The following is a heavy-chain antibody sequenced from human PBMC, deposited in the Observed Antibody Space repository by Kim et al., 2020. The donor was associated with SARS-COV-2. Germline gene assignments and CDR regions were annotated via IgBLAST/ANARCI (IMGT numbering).Heavy chain of an antibody. CDR1: GGSISSGDYY. V-gene: IGHV4-30-4*01. D-gene: IGHD3-3*01. Sequence: SETLSLTCTVSGGSISSGDYYWSWIRQPPGKGLEWIGYIYYSGSTYYNPSLKSRVTISVDTSKNQFSLKLSSVTAADTAVYYCARDPLRGITIFGVVISSGGMGVWGQGTTVTVSS. J-gene: IGHJ6*02. CDR2: IYYSGST. CDR3: ARDPLRGITIFGVVISSGGMGV.